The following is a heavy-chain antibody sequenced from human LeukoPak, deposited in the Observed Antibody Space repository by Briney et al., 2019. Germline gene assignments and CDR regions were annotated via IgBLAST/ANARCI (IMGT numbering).Heavy chain of an antibody. Sequence: GASVKVSCKASGYTFTGYYMHWVRQAPGQGLEWMGWINPNSGGTNYAQNFQGRVTMTRDTSISTAYMQLSSLRSDDTAVYYCARVFLRRIASWAFDYWGQGTLVTVSS. D-gene: IGHD2/OR15-2a*01. V-gene: IGHV1-2*02. CDR3: ARVFLRRIASWAFDY. CDR2: INPNSGGT. J-gene: IGHJ4*02. CDR1: GYTFTGYY.